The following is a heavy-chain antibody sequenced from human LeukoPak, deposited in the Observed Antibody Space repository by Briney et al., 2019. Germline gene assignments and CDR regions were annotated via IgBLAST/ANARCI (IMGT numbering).Heavy chain of an antibody. CDR3: ARDRKLVRGVAGFDY. D-gene: IGHD3-10*01. CDR1: RFTFSTYG. CDR2: ISGSGSRI. J-gene: IGHJ4*02. V-gene: IGHV3-23*01. Sequence: AGGSLRLSCAASRFTFSTYGMNWVRQIPGKGLEWVSAISGSGSRIYYADSVKGRFTISRDNSKNMLYLQRNSLRAEDTAVYFCARDRKLVRGVAGFDYWGQGTLVTVSS.